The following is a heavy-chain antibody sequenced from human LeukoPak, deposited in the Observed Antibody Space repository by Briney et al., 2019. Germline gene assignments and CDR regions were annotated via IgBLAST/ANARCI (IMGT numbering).Heavy chain of an antibody. CDR2: ISGSGGST. D-gene: IGHD2-2*01. V-gene: IGHV3-23*01. CDR3: ARDLYCSSTSCSPY. J-gene: IGHJ4*02. CDR1: GFTFSSYA. Sequence: GGSLRLSCAASGFTFSSYAMSWVRQAPGKGLEWVSAISGSGGSTYYADSVKGRFTISRDNAKNSLYLQMNSLRAEDTAVYYCARDLYCSSTSCSPYWGQGTLVTVSS.